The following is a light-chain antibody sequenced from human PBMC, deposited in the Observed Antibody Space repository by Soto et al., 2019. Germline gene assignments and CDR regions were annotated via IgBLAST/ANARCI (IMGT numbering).Light chain of an antibody. CDR2: EGS. Sequence: QSALTQPASVSGSPGQSITISCTGTSSDVGSYNLVSWYQHHPGKAPKLIIYEGSKRPSGLSNRFSGSKSGNTASLTISGLQAEDEADYYCCSYAASSTYVFGTGTKLTVL. CDR3: CSYAASSTYV. J-gene: IGLJ1*01. CDR1: SSDVGSYNL. V-gene: IGLV2-23*01.